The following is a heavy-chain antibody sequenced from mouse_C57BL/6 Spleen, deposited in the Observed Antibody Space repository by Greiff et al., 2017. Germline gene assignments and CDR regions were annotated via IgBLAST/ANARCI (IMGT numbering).Heavy chain of an antibody. CDR3: ARDRSWWFAD. CDR2: IYPGAGGT. D-gene: IGHD2-14*01. V-gene: IGHV1-82*01. Sequence: QVQLKQSGPELVKPGASVTISCKASGYAFSSSGMNWVKQRPGQGLEWIGRIYPGAGGTTYNGKFKGKATLTADKSSSTAYMELRSLTSEDSAVYCCARDRSWWFADWGTGTMVTVSA. J-gene: IGHJ3*01. CDR1: GYAFSSSG.